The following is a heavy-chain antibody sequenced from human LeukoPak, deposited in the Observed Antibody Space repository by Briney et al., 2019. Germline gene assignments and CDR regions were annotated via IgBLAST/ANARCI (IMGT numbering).Heavy chain of an antibody. V-gene: IGHV3-33*06. CDR2: TWFDGSSE. Sequence: PGGSLRLSCATSGFTFSNFAMYWVRQTPGKGLEWVALTWFDGSSEYYADSVKGRFTISRDNSKNTLHLQMSSLRAEGTAVYFCAKDTSIGRYCTNGVCSPFDYWGQGTLVTVSS. CDR1: GFTFSNFA. CDR3: AKDTSIGRYCTNGVCSPFDY. J-gene: IGHJ4*02. D-gene: IGHD2-8*01.